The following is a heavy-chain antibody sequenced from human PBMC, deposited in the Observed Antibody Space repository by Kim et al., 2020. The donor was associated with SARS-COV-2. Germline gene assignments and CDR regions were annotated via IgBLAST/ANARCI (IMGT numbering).Heavy chain of an antibody. Sequence: SETLSLTCAVYGGSFSGYYWSWIRQPPGKGLEWIGEINHSGSTNYNPSLKSRVTISVDTSKNQFSLKLSSVTAADTAVYYCARASGSYAFDIWGQGTMVT. CDR3: ARASGSYAFDI. J-gene: IGHJ3*02. CDR2: INHSGST. CDR1: GGSFSGYY. D-gene: IGHD1-26*01. V-gene: IGHV4-34*01.